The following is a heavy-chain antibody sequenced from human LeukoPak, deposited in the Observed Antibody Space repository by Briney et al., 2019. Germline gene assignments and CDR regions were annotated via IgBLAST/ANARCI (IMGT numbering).Heavy chain of an antibody. J-gene: IGHJ3*01. D-gene: IGHD4-17*01. CDR1: GGSISSSTYY. CDR3: ARTYGDYDDAFDV. CDR2: IYYSGST. Sequence: PSETLSLTCTVSGGSISSSTYYWGWIRQPPGXXXXXIGSIYYSGSTYNNPSLKSRVTIFVDTSKNQFSLKLSSVTATDTAVYYCARTYGDYDDAFDVWGQGTMVTVSS. V-gene: IGHV4-39*01.